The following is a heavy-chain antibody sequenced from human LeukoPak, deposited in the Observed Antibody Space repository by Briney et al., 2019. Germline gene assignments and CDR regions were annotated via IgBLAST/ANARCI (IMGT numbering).Heavy chain of an antibody. CDR2: ISGGGDST. D-gene: IGHD3-3*01. Sequence: GGSLRLSCAASGFTFINYAMTWVRQAPGKGLEWVSAISGGGDSTFNADSVKGRFTISRDNSKNTLYLQMNSLRAEDTALYYCAKGGIRDFWIGYRNNWFDPWGQGTLVTVSS. CDR1: GFTFINYA. J-gene: IGHJ5*02. V-gene: IGHV3-23*01. CDR3: AKGGIRDFWIGYRNNWFDP.